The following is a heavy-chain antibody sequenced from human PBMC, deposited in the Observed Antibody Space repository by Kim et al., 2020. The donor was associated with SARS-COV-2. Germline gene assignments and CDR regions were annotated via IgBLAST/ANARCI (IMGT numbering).Heavy chain of an antibody. CDR2: ISNSGRFI. J-gene: IGHJ4*02. Sequence: GGSLRLSCAASGFSLSDYNMIWVRQAPGKGLEWVSFISNSGRFIFYADSVTGRFTVSRDNANNLVSLQMDSLKVEDTAVYFCARVPVGALDYWGQGALTVSS. CDR1: GFSLSDYN. D-gene: IGHD1-26*01. CDR3: ARVPVGALDY. V-gene: IGHV3-21*06.